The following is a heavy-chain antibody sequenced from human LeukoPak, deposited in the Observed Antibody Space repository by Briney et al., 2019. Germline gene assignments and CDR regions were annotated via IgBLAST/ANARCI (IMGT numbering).Heavy chain of an antibody. J-gene: IGHJ3*02. D-gene: IGHD1-14*01. CDR1: GGSISSHY. Sequence: SETLSLTCTVSGGSISSHYWSWIRQPPGKGLEWIEYISYIGSTNYNPSLKSRVTISVDTSKNQFSLKLSSVTAADAAVYYCARDKISINAFDMWGQGTMVTVSS. CDR2: ISYIGST. V-gene: IGHV4-59*11. CDR3: ARDKISINAFDM.